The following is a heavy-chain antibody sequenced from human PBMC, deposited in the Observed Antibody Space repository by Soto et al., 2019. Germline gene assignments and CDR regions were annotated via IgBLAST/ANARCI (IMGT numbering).Heavy chain of an antibody. CDR1: GFTFSSYA. D-gene: IGHD3-22*01. J-gene: IGHJ4*02. Sequence: GGSLRLSCAASGFTFSSYAMSWVRQAPGKGLEWVSAISGSGGSTYYADSVKGRFTISRDNSKNTLYLQMNSLRAEDTAVYYCAKVFSAYYYDSSGYYHGPYYFDYWGQGTLVTVSS. CDR2: ISGSGGST. V-gene: IGHV3-23*01. CDR3: AKVFSAYYYDSSGYYHGPYYFDY.